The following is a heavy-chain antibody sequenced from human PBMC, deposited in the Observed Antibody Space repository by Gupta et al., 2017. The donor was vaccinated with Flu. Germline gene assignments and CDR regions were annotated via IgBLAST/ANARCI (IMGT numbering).Heavy chain of an antibody. V-gene: IGHV4-61*02. Sequence: QVQLQESGPGLVKPSQTLSLTCTVSGGPISSGSYYWSWIRQPAGKGLEWIGRIYTSGSTNYNPSLKSRVTISVDTSKNQFSLKLSSVTAADTAVYYCARDSGNLQWEREESSWFDPWGQGTLVTVSS. CDR2: IYTSGST. D-gene: IGHD1-26*01. CDR3: ARDSGNLQWEREESSWFDP. J-gene: IGHJ5*02. CDR1: GGPISSGSYY.